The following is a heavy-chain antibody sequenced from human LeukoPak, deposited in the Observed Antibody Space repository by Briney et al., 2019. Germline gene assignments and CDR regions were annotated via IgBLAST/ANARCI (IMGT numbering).Heavy chain of an antibody. CDR2: ISSSSSYI. D-gene: IGHD2-15*01. Sequence: PGGSLRLSCAASGFTFSSYSMNWVRQAPGKGLEWVLSISSSSSYIYYEDSVKGRFTISRDNAKNSLYLQMNSLRAEDTAVYYCARDSPPYCSGGSCYGYYFDYWGQGTLVTVSS. CDR1: GFTFSSYS. J-gene: IGHJ4*02. CDR3: ARDSPPYCSGGSCYGYYFDY. V-gene: IGHV3-21*01.